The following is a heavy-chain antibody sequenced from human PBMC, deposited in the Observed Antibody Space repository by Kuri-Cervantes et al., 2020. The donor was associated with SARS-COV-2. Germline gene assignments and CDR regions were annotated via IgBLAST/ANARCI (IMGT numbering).Heavy chain of an antibody. Sequence: GESLKISCAASGFTFSSYGMHWVRQAPGKGLEWVAFIRYDGSNKYYADSVKGRFTISRDNSKNTLYLQMNSLRAEDTAVYYCARDSSWNTNYYDSSGYYWGFDYWGQGTLVTVSS. CDR3: ARDSSWNTNYYDSSGYYWGFDY. V-gene: IGHV3-30*02. CDR2: IRYDGSNK. D-gene: IGHD3-22*01. CDR1: GFTFSSYG. J-gene: IGHJ4*02.